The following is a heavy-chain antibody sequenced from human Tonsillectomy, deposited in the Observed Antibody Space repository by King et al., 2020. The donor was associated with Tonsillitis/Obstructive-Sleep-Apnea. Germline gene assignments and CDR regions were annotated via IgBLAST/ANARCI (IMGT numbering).Heavy chain of an antibody. Sequence: VQLVEAGGGVVQPGRSLRLSCAASRFTFSSYAMHWVRQVPGKGLAGVAVISYDGGNKYYADSVKGRFTISRDNSKNTLDLQINSLRAEDTAVYYCAREDGYCSGGSCYSKAFDIWGQGTMVTVSS. CDR2: ISYDGGNK. V-gene: IGHV3-30*01. D-gene: IGHD2-15*01. CDR3: AREDGYCSGGSCYSKAFDI. CDR1: RFTFSSYA. J-gene: IGHJ3*02.